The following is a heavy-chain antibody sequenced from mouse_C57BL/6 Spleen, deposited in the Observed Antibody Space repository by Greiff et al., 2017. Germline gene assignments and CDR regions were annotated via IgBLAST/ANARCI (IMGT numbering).Heavy chain of an antibody. CDR1: GYSITSGYD. CDR2: ISYSGST. J-gene: IGHJ1*03. D-gene: IGHD2-4*01. V-gene: IGHV3-1*01. CDR3: ARGDYDYDPGYWYFDV. Sequence: EVQLQESGPGMVKPSQSLSLTCTVTGYSITSGYDWHWIRHFPGHKLEWMGYISYSGSTNYNPSLKSRISITHDTSKNHFFLKLNSVTTEDTATYYCARGDYDYDPGYWYFDVWGTGTTVTVSS.